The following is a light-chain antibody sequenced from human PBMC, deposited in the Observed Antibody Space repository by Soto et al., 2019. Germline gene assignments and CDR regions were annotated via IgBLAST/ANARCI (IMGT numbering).Light chain of an antibody. J-gene: IGKJ2*01. CDR1: QSVESY. V-gene: IGKV3-11*01. Sequence: PGARATLSCRASQSVESYLAWYQQKPGQAPRLLIYDASNRATGIPARFRGSGSGTDFTLTISSLEPEDFAVYYCQQRSDWQTFGQGTKLEIK. CDR3: QQRSDWQT. CDR2: DAS.